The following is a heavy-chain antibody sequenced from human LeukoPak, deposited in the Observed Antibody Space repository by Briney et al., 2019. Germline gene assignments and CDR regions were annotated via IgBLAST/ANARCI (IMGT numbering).Heavy chain of an antibody. V-gene: IGHV4-34*08. J-gene: IGHJ4*02. CDR1: GFTFSSYA. D-gene: IGHD2-2*02. CDR2: INHSGST. Sequence: GSLRLSCAASGFTFSSYAMSWVRQPPGKGLEWIGEINHSGSTNYNPSLKSRVTISVDTSKNQFSLKLSSVTAADTAVYYCARYCSSTSCYIFDYWGQGTLVTVSS. CDR3: ARYCSSTSCYIFDY.